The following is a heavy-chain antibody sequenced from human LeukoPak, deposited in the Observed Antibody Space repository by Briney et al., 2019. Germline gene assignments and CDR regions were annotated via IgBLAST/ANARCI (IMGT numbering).Heavy chain of an antibody. Sequence: GGSLRLSCAASGFTFSAHWMHWVRQVPGKGLVYIAYIDNDGTNTNYADSVKGRFTISRDDAKNTLYLQMNSLRVEDTAVYYCVRDRPHNCFDPWGQGTLVTVSS. CDR3: VRDRPHNCFDP. D-gene: IGHD6-6*01. V-gene: IGHV3-74*01. CDR1: GFTFSAHW. CDR2: IDNDGTNT. J-gene: IGHJ5*02.